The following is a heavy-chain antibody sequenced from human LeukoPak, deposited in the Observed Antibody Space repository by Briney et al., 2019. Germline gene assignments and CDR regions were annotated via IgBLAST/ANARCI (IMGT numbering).Heavy chain of an antibody. CDR3: ARRGDYEFDS. CDR1: GGSISSSSYY. J-gene: IGHJ4*02. D-gene: IGHD4-17*01. V-gene: IGHV4-39*01. Sequence: PSETLSLTCTVSGGSISSSSYYWGWIRQPPGKGLEWIGSIYYSGSTYYNPSLNSRVTISVDTSKNQFSLKLSSLTAADTAVYYCARRGDYEFDSWGQGTLVTVSS. CDR2: IYYSGST.